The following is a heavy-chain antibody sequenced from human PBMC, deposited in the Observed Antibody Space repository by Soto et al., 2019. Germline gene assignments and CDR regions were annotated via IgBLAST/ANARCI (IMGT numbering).Heavy chain of an antibody. V-gene: IGHV3-30*18. Sequence: QVQLVESGGGVVKPGRSLRVSCAASGFTFSSYGMHWVRQAPGKGLEWVVVISYDGSNKYYADSVKGRFTISRDNSKNTLYLQMNSLRAEDTAVYYCAKESLWFGRKLPDYWGQGTLVTVSS. D-gene: IGHD3-10*01. CDR3: AKESLWFGRKLPDY. CDR2: ISYDGSNK. CDR1: GFTFSSYG. J-gene: IGHJ4*02.